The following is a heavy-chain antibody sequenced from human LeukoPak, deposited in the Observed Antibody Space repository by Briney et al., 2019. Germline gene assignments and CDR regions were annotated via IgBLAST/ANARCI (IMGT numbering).Heavy chain of an antibody. CDR3: ASHRKGAFDI. CDR2: IYHSGST. V-gene: IGHV4-30-2*01. J-gene: IGHJ3*02. Sequence: SETLSLTCAVSGGSISSGGYSWSWIRQPPGKGLEWIGYIYHSGSTYYNPSLKSRVTISVDRSKNQFSLKLSSVTAADTAVYYCASHRKGAFDIWGQGTMVTVSS. CDR1: GGSISSGGYS.